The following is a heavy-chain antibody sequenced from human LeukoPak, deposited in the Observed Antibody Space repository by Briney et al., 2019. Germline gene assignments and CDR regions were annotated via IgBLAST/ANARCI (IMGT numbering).Heavy chain of an antibody. CDR1: GHSISSTAYY. J-gene: IGHJ4*02. Sequence: SETLSLTCTVSGHSISSTAYYWGWIRQPPGKGLEWIGSLSYGRSTFYSPSLKSGVSMSVDTSNNQFSLKLSSVTAADTAVYYCARQSGPYSSRWFDYWGQGTLVTVSS. V-gene: IGHV4-39*01. CDR2: LSYGRST. CDR3: ARQSGPYSSRWFDY. D-gene: IGHD6-13*01.